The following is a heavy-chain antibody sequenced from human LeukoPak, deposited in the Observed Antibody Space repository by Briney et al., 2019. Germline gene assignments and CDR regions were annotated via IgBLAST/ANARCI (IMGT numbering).Heavy chain of an antibody. CDR2: INPNSGGT. Sequence: ASVKVSCKAAGYTFTCYYMHWVRQAPGQGREWMGWINPNSGGTNYAQKFQGRVTMTRDTSISTAYMELSRLRSDDTAVYYCAALRIAAAGDYYYYGMDVWGQGTTVTVSS. V-gene: IGHV1-2*02. D-gene: IGHD6-13*01. J-gene: IGHJ6*02. CDR3: AALRIAAAGDYYYYGMDV. CDR1: GYTFTCYY.